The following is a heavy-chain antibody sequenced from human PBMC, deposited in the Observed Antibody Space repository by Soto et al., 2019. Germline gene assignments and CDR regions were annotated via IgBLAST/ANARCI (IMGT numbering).Heavy chain of an antibody. Sequence: GESLKISCKGSGYSSTSYWIGWVRQMPGKGLEWMGIIYPGDSDTRYSPSFQGQVTISADKSISTAYLQWSSLKASDTAMYYCARLPENSYGLLRSRLNYYYGMDVWGQGTTVTVSS. CDR1: GYSSTSYW. CDR3: ARLPENSYGLLRSRLNYYYGMDV. J-gene: IGHJ6*02. D-gene: IGHD5-18*01. CDR2: IYPGDSDT. V-gene: IGHV5-51*01.